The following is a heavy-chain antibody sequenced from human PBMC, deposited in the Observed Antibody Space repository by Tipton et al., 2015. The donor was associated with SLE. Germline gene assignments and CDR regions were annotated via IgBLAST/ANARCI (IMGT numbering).Heavy chain of an antibody. V-gene: IGHV4-39*07. Sequence: TLSLTCTVSGGSISSSDNYWSWIRQPPGKGLEWIGEIDHFGNTNYNPSLKSRVTVSVDTSKNQFSLKLSSVTAADTAVYYCARVSGGIAYMDVWGKGTTVTFSS. J-gene: IGHJ6*03. CDR2: IDHFGNT. CDR1: GGSISSSDNY. D-gene: IGHD6-13*01. CDR3: ARVSGGIAYMDV.